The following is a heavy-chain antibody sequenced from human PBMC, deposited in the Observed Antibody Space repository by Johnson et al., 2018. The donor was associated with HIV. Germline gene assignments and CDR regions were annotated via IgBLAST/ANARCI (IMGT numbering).Heavy chain of an antibody. V-gene: IGHV3-43D*03. CDR1: GFTFSDYY. Sequence: VQLVESGGGLVKPGGSLRLSCAASGFTFSDYYMSWIRQAPGKGLEWVSLISWDGGSTYYADSVKGRFPISRDNSKNSLYLQMNSLRAEDTALYYCAKDMSGDPDAFDIWGQGTMVTVSS. D-gene: IGHD4-17*01. CDR3: AKDMSGDPDAFDI. CDR2: ISWDGGST. J-gene: IGHJ3*02.